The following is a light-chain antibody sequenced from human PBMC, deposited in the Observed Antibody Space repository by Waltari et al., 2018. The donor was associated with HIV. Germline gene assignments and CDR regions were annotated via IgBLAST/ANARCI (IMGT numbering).Light chain of an antibody. CDR2: DVD. J-gene: IGLJ3*02. CDR1: DTDFSLYKF. CDR3: ASFTGDNTVM. Sequence: AVTQPASVSGLPGQSTTISCTGDDTDFSLYKFVSWYQQHSGKPPRLILYDVDSRAAGVSDRFAGSMSGNTASLTISGPRAEDEGHYYCASFTGDNTVMFGGGTEVTVL. V-gene: IGLV2-14*03.